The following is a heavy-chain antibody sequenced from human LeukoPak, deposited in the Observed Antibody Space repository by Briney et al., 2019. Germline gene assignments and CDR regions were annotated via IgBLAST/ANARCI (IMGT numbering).Heavy chain of an antibody. CDR2: IYYSGST. J-gene: IGHJ4*02. D-gene: IGHD1-26*01. CDR1: GGSVSSGSYY. CDR3: ARGSSIVGATLPFDY. V-gene: IGHV4-61*01. Sequence: SETLSLTCTVSGGSVSSGSYYWSWIRQPPGKGLEWIGYIYYSGSTNYNPSLKSRVTISVDTSKNQFSLKLSSVTAADTAVYYCARGSSIVGATLPFDYWGQGTLVTVSS.